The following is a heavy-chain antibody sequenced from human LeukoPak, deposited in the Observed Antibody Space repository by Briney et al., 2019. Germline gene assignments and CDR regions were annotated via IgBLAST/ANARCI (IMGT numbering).Heavy chain of an antibody. CDR3: AELGITMIGGV. J-gene: IGHJ6*04. Sequence: GGSLRLSCAASGFTFSSYWMNWVRQAPGKGLEWVSSIASSSNYIYSVDSVKGRFIISRDNAKNSLYLQMNSLRAEDTAVYYCAELGITMIGGVWGKGTTVTISS. V-gene: IGHV3-21*01. D-gene: IGHD3-10*02. CDR2: IASSSNYI. CDR1: GFTFSSYW.